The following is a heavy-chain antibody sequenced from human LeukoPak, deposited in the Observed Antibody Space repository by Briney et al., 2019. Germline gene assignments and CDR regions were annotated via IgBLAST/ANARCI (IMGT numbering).Heavy chain of an antibody. CDR2: ISWNSGSI. V-gene: IGHV3-9*01. Sequence: PGRSLRLSCAASGFTFDDYAMHWVRQAPGKGLEWVSGISWNSGSIGYADSVKGRFTISRDNAKNSLYLQMNSLRDEDTAVYYCAKTGERDYWGRGTLVTVSS. CDR3: AKTGERDY. D-gene: IGHD7-27*01. CDR1: GFTFDDYA. J-gene: IGHJ4*02.